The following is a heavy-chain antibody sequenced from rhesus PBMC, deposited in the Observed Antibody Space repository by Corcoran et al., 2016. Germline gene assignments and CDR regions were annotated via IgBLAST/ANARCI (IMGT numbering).Heavy chain of an antibody. D-gene: IGHD3-34*01. V-gene: IGHV3S18*01. CDR2: SSYNGGST. J-gene: IGHJ6*01. CDR1: GFSFSDYY. Sequence: EVQLVESGGGLAKPGGSLRLSCAASGFSFSDYYMYWVRQAPGKGLEWVSGSSYNGGSTYYADSVKGRFTISRENAKNALYLQVASLRAEDTAVYYCARAVKTGVIIIDGLYSWAQGVVVTVSS. CDR3: ARAVKTGVIIIDGLYS.